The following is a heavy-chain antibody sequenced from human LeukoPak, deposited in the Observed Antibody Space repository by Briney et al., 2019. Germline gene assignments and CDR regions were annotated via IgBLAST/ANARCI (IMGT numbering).Heavy chain of an antibody. CDR2: ISSNGGST. CDR1: GFTFSSYA. D-gene: IGHD5-18*01. V-gene: IGHV3-64*01. CDR3: ASANGYSYDWYFDY. Sequence: PGGSLRLSCAASGFTFSSYAMHWVRQAPGEGLEYVSAISSNGGSTYYANSVKGRFTISRDNSKNTLYLQMGSLRAEDMAVYYCASANGYSYDWYFDYWGQGTLVTVSS. J-gene: IGHJ4*02.